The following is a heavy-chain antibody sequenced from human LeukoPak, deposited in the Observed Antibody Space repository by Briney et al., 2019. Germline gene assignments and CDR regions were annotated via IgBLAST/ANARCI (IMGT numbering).Heavy chain of an antibody. CDR2: FYPGGTT. D-gene: IGHD3-22*01. CDR1: GASVSDYY. Sequence: PSETLSLTCTVSGASVSDYYWSWIRQPAGKGLEWIGRFYPGGTTNYNPSLKSRLTMSVDTSKSQFSLNLRPVTAADTAVYYCARYYYDATGYYHDFWGQGTLVTVSS. J-gene: IGHJ4*02. CDR3: ARYYYDATGYYHDF. V-gene: IGHV4-4*07.